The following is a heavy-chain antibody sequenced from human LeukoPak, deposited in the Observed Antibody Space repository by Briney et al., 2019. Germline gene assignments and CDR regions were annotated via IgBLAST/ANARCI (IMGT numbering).Heavy chain of an antibody. CDR3: VKERGPFDAFDI. CDR2: IWSDGNNK. CDR1: GFTYSTYG. Sequence: GGSLSLSCAATGFTYSTYGMHWVRQAPTKGREGVAVIWSDGNNKFYADAEKWRFTFTRDSFRNTLSAQMNSLRAGDTAVDYCVKERGPFDAFDIWGQGTMVTVSS. J-gene: IGHJ3*02. V-gene: IGHV3-33*06.